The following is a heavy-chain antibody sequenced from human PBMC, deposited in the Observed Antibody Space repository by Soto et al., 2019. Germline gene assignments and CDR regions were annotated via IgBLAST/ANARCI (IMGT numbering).Heavy chain of an antibody. CDR1: GDSISSSNYY. CDR3: ARDKITGLFDY. CDR2: MYNGGST. Sequence: SETLSLTCTVSGDSISSSNYYWGWIRQPPGKGLEWIGSMYNGGSTYYNPSLKNRVTISVDTSKNQFSLKLTSVTAADTAVYYCARDKITGLFDYWGQGTLVTVSS. J-gene: IGHJ4*02. V-gene: IGHV4-39*07. D-gene: IGHD2-8*02.